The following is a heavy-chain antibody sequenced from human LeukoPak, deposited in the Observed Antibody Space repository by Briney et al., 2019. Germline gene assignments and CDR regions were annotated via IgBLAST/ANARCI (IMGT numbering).Heavy chain of an antibody. V-gene: IGHV3-23*01. Sequence: GGSLRLACAAYGLTFSSYAMSWDRQAPGKGLEWVSAISGSGGSTYYADSVKGRFTISRDNSKNTLYLQMNSLRAEDTAVYYCAKAMAPFYDYFDYWGQGTLVTVSS. J-gene: IGHJ4*02. CDR3: AKAMAPFYDYFDY. CDR1: GLTFSSYA. CDR2: ISGSGGST. D-gene: IGHD3-10*01.